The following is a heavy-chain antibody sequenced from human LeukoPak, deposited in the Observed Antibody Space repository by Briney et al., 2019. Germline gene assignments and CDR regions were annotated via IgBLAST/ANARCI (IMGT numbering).Heavy chain of an antibody. D-gene: IGHD3-22*01. Sequence: PGGSLRLSCAASGSTFSSYWMHWVRQAPGKGLVWVSRINSDGSSTSYADSVKGRFTISRDNAKNTLYLQMNSLRAEDTAVYYCASQRYYDSSGYYYHYWGQGTLVTVSS. V-gene: IGHV3-74*01. CDR3: ASQRYYDSSGYYYHY. CDR1: GSTFSSYW. J-gene: IGHJ4*02. CDR2: INSDGSST.